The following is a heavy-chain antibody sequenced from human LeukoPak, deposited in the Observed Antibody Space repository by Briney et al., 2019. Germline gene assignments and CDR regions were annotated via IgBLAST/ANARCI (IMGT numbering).Heavy chain of an antibody. V-gene: IGHV1-69*13. J-gene: IGHJ3*02. CDR3: AREARGYGDYENAFDI. D-gene: IGHD4-17*01. CDR1: GGTFSSYA. CDR2: IIPIFGTA. Sequence: GASVKVSCKASGGTFSSYAISWVRQAPGQGLEWMGGIIPIFGTANYAQKFQGRVTITADESTSTAYMELSSLRSEDTAVYYCAREARGYGDYENAFDIWGQGTMVTVSS.